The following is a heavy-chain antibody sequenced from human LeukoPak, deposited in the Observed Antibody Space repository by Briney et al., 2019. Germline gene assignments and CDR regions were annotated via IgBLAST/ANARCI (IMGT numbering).Heavy chain of an antibody. V-gene: IGHV4-38-2*02. CDR3: ARDRGDANPGSSLGFDY. CDR2: MYHSGSA. D-gene: IGHD2-21*02. J-gene: IGHJ4*02. CDR1: GYSISSGYY. Sequence: PSETLSLICNVSGYSISSGYYWGWIRQPPGKGLEWIGSMYHSGSAYYNPSLKSRVTISIDTSKNQLSLRLRSVTAADTAVYYCARDRGDANPGSSLGFDYWGPGTLVTVSS.